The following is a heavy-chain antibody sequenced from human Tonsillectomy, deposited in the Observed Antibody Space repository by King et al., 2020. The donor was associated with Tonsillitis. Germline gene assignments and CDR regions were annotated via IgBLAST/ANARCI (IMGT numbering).Heavy chain of an antibody. CDR3: AKDWTGSSSSGWFDP. J-gene: IGHJ5*02. CDR2: ISGSGGST. D-gene: IGHD6-6*01. CDR1: GFTFSCYA. Sequence: VQLVESGGGLVQPGGSLRLSCAASGFTFSCYAMSWVRQAPGKGLEWVSAISGSGGSTYYADSGKGRFTISRDNSKNTLYLQMNSLRAEDTAVYYCAKDWTGSSSSGWFDPWGQGTLVTVSS. V-gene: IGHV3-23*04.